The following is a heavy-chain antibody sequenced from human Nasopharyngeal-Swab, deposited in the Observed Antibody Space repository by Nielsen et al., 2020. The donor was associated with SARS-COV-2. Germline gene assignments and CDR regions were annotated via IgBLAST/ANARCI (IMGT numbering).Heavy chain of an antibody. CDR1: GGSFSGYY. D-gene: IGHD2-15*01. CDR2: INHSGST. J-gene: IGHJ5*02. V-gene: IGHV4-34*01. Sequence: GSLRLSCAVYGGSFSGYYWSWIRQPPRKGLEWIGEINHSGSTNYNPSLKSRVTISVDTSKNQFSLKLSSVTAADTAVYYCARGGSYHNWFDPWGQGTLVTVSS. CDR3: ARGGSYHNWFDP.